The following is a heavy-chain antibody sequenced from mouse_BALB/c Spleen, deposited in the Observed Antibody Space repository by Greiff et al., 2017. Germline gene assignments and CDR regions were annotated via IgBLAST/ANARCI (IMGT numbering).Heavy chain of an antibody. CDR2: IWGDGST. CDR3: AREYYGSSYVGYFDY. J-gene: IGHJ2*01. V-gene: IGHV2-6-7*01. CDR1: GFSLTGYG. Sequence: VKVVESGPGLVAPSQSLSITCTVSGFSLTGYGVNWVRQPPGKGLEWLGMIWGDGSTDYNSALKSRLSISKDNSKSQVFLKMNSLQTDDTARYYCAREYYGSSYVGYFDYWGQGTTLTVSS. D-gene: IGHD1-1*01.